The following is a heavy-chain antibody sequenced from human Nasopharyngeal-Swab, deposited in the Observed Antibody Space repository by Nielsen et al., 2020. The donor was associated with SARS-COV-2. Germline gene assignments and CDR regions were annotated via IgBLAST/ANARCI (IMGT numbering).Heavy chain of an antibody. Sequence: LKISCAASGFTFSRYTMHWVRQAPGKGLEWVAVIAYDGSNKYYADSVKGRITISTDISKNTLYLQMNSLRAEDTAVFYFASTPLDSSGYYYAFHYWGRGTLVTVSS. J-gene: IGHJ4*02. V-gene: IGHV3-30-3*01. D-gene: IGHD3-22*01. CDR2: IAYDGSNK. CDR1: GFTFSRYT. CDR3: ASTPLDSSGYYYAFHY.